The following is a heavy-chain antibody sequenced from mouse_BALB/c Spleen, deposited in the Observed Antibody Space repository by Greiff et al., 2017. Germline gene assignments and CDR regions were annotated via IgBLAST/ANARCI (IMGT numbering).Heavy chain of an antibody. CDR1: GYTFSSYW. V-gene: IGHV1-9*01. J-gene: IGHJ4*01. Sequence: VQLQESGAELMKPGASVKISCKATGYTFSSYWIEWVKQRPGHGLEWIGEILPGSGSTNYNEKFKGKATFTADTSSNTAYMQLSSLTSEDSAVYYCARWAGTKGYAMDYWGQGTSVTVSS. D-gene: IGHD3-3*01. CDR3: ARWAGTKGYAMDY. CDR2: ILPGSGST.